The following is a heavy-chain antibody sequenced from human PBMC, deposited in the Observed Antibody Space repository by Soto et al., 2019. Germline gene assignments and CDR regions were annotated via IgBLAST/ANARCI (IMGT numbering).Heavy chain of an antibody. D-gene: IGHD5-12*01. V-gene: IGHV3-30*18. CDR1: GFTFSSYG. CDR2: ISYDGSNK. CDR3: AKDLTGLRSPFDY. J-gene: IGHJ4*02. Sequence: GGSLRLSCAAPGFTFSSYGMHWVRQAPGKGLEWVAVISYDGSNKYYADSVKGRFTISRDNSKNTLYLQMNSLRAEDTAVYYCAKDLTGLRSPFDYWGQGTLVTVSS.